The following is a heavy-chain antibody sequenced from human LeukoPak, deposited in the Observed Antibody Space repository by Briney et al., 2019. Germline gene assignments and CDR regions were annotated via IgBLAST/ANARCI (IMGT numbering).Heavy chain of an antibody. Sequence: GASVKVSCKASGYTFTSYGISWVRQAPGQGLEWMGWISAYNGNTNYAQKLQGRVTMTTDTSTSTAYMELRSLRSEDTAVYYCARDRGPIVVVPAASDAFDIWGQGTMVTVSS. D-gene: IGHD2-2*01. CDR3: ARDRGPIVVVPAASDAFDI. V-gene: IGHV1-18*01. J-gene: IGHJ3*02. CDR1: GYTFTSYG. CDR2: ISAYNGNT.